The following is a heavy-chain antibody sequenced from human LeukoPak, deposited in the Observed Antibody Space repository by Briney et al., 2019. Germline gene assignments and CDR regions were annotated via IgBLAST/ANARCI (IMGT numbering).Heavy chain of an antibody. CDR1: GGTFSSYA. D-gene: IGHD2-15*01. Sequence: ASVKVSCKASGGTFSSYAISWARQAPGQGLEWMGGIIPIFGTANYAQKFQGRVTITTDESTSTAYMELSSLRSEDTAVYYCARDTQKYFDYWGQGTLVTVSS. V-gene: IGHV1-69*05. CDR2: IIPIFGTA. J-gene: IGHJ4*02. CDR3: ARDTQKYFDY.